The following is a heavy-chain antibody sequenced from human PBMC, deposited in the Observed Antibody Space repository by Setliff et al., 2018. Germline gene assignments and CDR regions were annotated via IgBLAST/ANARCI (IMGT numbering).Heavy chain of an antibody. Sequence: GGSLRLSCAASGFTFSNYYMTWIRQAPGKGLEWISYIHDSGNPTYYADSVKGRFTVSRDNAKNSLYLQMNSLRAEDTALYYCAKDIGLQWLPSYYFDYWGQGTLVTVSS. D-gene: IGHD6-19*01. CDR3: AKDIGLQWLPSYYFDY. CDR1: GFTFSNYY. J-gene: IGHJ4*02. CDR2: IHDSGNPT. V-gene: IGHV3-11*01.